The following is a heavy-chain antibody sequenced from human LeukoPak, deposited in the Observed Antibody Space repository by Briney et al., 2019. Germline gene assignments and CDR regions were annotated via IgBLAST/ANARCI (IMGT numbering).Heavy chain of an antibody. J-gene: IGHJ3*02. Sequence: GGSLRLSCAASGFTSSIAWMSWVRQAPGKGLEWIGRIKSRGDGETRDYAAPVKDRFIISRDGSKNTQYLQMDSLRTEDTAIYYCAAVGEWLSNAFNTWGQGTLVTVSA. D-gene: IGHD3-3*01. CDR3: AAVGEWLSNAFNT. CDR2: IKSRGDGETR. V-gene: IGHV3-15*01. CDR1: GFTSSIAW.